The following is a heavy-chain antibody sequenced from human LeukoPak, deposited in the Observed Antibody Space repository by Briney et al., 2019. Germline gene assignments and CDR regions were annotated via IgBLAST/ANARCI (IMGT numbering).Heavy chain of an antibody. D-gene: IGHD2-2*01. CDR3: AILGDCSSTSCYYNDYYGMDV. Sequence: SVKVSCKASGGTFSSYAISWVRQAPGQELEWMGGIIPIFGTANYAQKFQGRVTITADESTSTAYMELSSLRSEDTAVYYCAILGDCSSTSCYYNDYYGMDVWGKGTTVTVSS. V-gene: IGHV1-69*01. CDR1: GGTFSSYA. CDR2: IIPIFGTA. J-gene: IGHJ6*04.